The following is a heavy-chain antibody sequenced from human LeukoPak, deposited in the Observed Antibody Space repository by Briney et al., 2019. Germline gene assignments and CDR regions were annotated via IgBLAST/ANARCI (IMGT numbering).Heavy chain of an antibody. CDR2: SSNTAGFT. J-gene: IGHJ3*01. V-gene: IGHV3-23*01. CDR3: AKSNYYWSDSCQPDDAFDV. D-gene: IGHD3-3*01. Sequence: PGGSLRLSCAASGFTFSTYAMSWVRQVPGKGLEWVSGSSNTAGFTYYADSVKGRFTISRDNSKNTLYLQLNSLRAEDTAVYYCAKSNYYWSDSCQPDDAFDVWGQGTMVTVSS. CDR1: GFTFSTYA.